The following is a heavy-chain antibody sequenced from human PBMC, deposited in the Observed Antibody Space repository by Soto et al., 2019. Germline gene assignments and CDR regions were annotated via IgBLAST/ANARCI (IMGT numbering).Heavy chain of an antibody. CDR1: GFSFSSYA. Sequence: GGSLRLSCAASGFSFSSYAMSWVRQAPGKGLEWVSAISGNSAATYHADSVRGRFDISRDNSDNTVDLQLSSLRAKDTAIYYCVKADYTNAFDIWGQGAMVTVSS. CDR3: VKADYTNAFDI. V-gene: IGHV3-23*01. J-gene: IGHJ3*02. D-gene: IGHD4-4*01. CDR2: ISGNSAAT.